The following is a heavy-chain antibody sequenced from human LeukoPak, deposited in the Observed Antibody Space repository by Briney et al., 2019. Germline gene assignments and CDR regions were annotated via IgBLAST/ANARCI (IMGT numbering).Heavy chain of an antibody. CDR1: GGSISSYY. Sequence: PSETLSLTCTVPGGSISSYYWSWIRQPPGKGPEWIGHVYYSGTTNYNPSLKSRVTISVDTFKNQFSLRLSSVTAADTAVYYCARDRSSAYDSLGDAFGIWGQGILVTVPS. CDR3: ARDRSSAYDSLGDAFGI. V-gene: IGHV4-59*01. J-gene: IGHJ3*02. CDR2: VYYSGTT. D-gene: IGHD3-3*01.